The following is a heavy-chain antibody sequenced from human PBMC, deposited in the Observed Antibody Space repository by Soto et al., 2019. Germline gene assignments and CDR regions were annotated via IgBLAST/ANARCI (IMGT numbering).Heavy chain of an antibody. CDR2: IYYSGST. V-gene: IGHV4-31*03. D-gene: IGHD3-10*01. J-gene: IGHJ3*02. CDR1: GGSISTDRYY. Sequence: TLSLTCTVSGGSISTDRYYWSWIRQHPGKGLEWIGYIYYSGSTYYNPSLKSRVTISVDTSKNQFSLKLSSVTAADTAVYYCARISSTDAFDIWGQGTMVTVSS. CDR3: ARISSTDAFDI.